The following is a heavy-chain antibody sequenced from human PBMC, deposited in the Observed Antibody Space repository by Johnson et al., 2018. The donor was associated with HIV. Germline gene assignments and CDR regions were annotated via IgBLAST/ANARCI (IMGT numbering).Heavy chain of an antibody. D-gene: IGHD2-15*01. CDR2: ISYDGSKK. V-gene: IGHV3-30-3*01. Sequence: QVQLVESGGDVVQPGRSLRLSCAASGFTFSRYAMHWVRQAPGKGLEWVAVISYDGSKKYYADSVQGRFTISRDNSKNSLYLQMNSLGAEDTAVYYCARPLLYRNVAFDIWGQGTMVTVSS. CDR3: ARPLLYRNVAFDI. J-gene: IGHJ3*02. CDR1: GFTFSRYA.